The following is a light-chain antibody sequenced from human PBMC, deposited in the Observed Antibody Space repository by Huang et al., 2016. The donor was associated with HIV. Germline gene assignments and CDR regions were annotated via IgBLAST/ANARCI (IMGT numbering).Light chain of an antibody. CDR1: QSVFKTSNNRNC. CDR2: WAS. Sequence: DIVVTQSPDSLALSLGDRAAINCTASQSVFKTSNNRNCLSWFQLKPGQPSKLLIYWASTRESGVPDRFSGSGSGTDFTLTIASLQAEDVAVYYCHQYYNIPQTFGQGTKVEV. CDR3: HQYYNIPQT. V-gene: IGKV4-1*01. J-gene: IGKJ1*01.